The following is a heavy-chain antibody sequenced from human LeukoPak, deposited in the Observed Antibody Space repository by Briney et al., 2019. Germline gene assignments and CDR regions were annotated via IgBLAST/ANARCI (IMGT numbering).Heavy chain of an antibody. J-gene: IGHJ5*02. D-gene: IGHD6-19*01. CDR1: GFTFSSYE. V-gene: IGHV3-48*03. Sequence: GGSLRLSCAASGFTFSSYEMTWVRQAPGKGLEWVSYISSSGSTIYYADSVKGRFTISRDNAKNSLYLQMNSLRAEDTAVYYCASLGGSGWYRRAFDPWGQGTLVTVSS. CDR3: ASLGGSGWYRRAFDP. CDR2: ISSSGSTI.